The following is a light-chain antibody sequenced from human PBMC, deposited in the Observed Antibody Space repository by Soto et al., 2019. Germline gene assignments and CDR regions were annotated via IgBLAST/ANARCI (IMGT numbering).Light chain of an antibody. V-gene: IGLV2-18*02. J-gene: IGLJ1*01. CDR3: SSYTSSSTPSYV. CDR1: SSDVGSYNR. Sequence: QSVLTQPPSVSGSPGQSVTISCTGTSSDVGSYNRVSWYQQPPGTAPKLMIYEVSNRPSGVPDRFSGSKSGNTASLTISGLQAEDEADYYCSSYTSSSTPSYVFGTGTKLTVL. CDR2: EVS.